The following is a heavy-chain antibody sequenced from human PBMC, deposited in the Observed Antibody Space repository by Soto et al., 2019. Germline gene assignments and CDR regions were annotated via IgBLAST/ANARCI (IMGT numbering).Heavy chain of an antibody. CDR3: AREYYDFWSGSLVSMDV. D-gene: IGHD3-3*01. CDR1: GFTFSGYW. CDR2: INSDGSST. Sequence: PGGSLRLSCAASGFTFSGYWMHWVRQAPGKGLVWVSRINSDGSSTSYADSVKGRFTISRDNAKNTLYLQMNSLRAEDTAVYYCAREYYDFWSGSLVSMDVWGQGTTVTAP. V-gene: IGHV3-74*01. J-gene: IGHJ6*02.